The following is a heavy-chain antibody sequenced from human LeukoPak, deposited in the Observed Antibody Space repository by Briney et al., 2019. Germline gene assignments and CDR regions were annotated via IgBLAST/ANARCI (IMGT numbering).Heavy chain of an antibody. CDR1: GGSFSSYF. CDR3: ARDAWFGEFNWFDP. V-gene: IGHV4-59*01. J-gene: IGHJ5*02. CDR2: IYYSGST. D-gene: IGHD3-10*01. Sequence: PSETLSLTCAVYGGSFSSYFWSWIRQPPGKGLEWIGYIYYSGSTKYNPSLKSRVTISVDTSKNQFSLKLSSVTAADTAVYYCARDAWFGEFNWFDPWGQGTLVIVSS.